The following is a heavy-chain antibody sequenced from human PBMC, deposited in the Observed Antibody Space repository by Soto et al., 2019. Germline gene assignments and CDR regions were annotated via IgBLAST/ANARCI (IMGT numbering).Heavy chain of an antibody. V-gene: IGHV4-34*12. CDR3: ARAYYDILTGYSPGIGAFDI. CDR1: GGSFSGYF. D-gene: IGHD3-9*01. Sequence: SETLSLTCAVYGGSFSGYFWSWIRQPPGKGLEWIGEIFHGGSTNYSPSLKSRVTMSVDTSKNQFSLELSSVTAADTAVYYCARAYYDILTGYSPGIGAFDIWGQGTMVTVSS. J-gene: IGHJ3*02. CDR2: IFHGGST.